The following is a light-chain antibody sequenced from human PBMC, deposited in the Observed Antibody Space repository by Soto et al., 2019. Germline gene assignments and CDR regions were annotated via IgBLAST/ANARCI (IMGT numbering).Light chain of an antibody. J-gene: IGKJ2*01. CDR2: LGS. V-gene: IGKV2-28*01. CDR1: QSLLHSNGYNY. CDR3: MQALQTHT. Sequence: DLVMTQSPLSLPVTPGEPASISCRSSQSLLHSNGYNYLDWYLQKPGQSLQLLIYLGSNRASGVPDRFSGSGSGTDFTLKISRVEAEDVGVYYCMQALQTHTFGQGTKLEIK.